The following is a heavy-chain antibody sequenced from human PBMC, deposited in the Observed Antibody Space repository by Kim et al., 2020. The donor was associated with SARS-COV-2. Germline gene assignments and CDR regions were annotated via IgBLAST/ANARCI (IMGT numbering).Heavy chain of an antibody. D-gene: IGHD6-19*01. V-gene: IGHV4-4*02. CDR3: ARGVGYSSGWVDY. Sequence: TPSLKSRVHISVDKSQSQFSLKLRSVTAADTAVYYCARGVGYSSGWVDYWGQRTLVTVSS. J-gene: IGHJ4*02.